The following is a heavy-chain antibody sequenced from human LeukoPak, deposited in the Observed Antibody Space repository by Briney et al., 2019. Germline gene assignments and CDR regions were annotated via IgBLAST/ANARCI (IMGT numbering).Heavy chain of an antibody. CDR1: GFTVSSNY. J-gene: IGHJ3*02. CDR3: ARDGSGADAFDI. V-gene: IGHV3-66*02. Sequence: GGSLRLSCAASGFTVSSNYMSWVRQAPGKGLEWVSVIYSGGSTYYADSVKGRFTISRDNSKNTLYLQMTSLRAEDTAVYYCARDGSGADAFDIWGQGTMVTVSS. CDR2: IYSGGST. D-gene: IGHD6-19*01.